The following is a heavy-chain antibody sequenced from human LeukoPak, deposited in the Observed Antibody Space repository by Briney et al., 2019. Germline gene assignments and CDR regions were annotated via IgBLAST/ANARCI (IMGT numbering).Heavy chain of an antibody. CDR1: GFTFSSYA. CDR3: ARDKVENYFDY. J-gene: IGHJ4*02. CDR2: ISSSGSFI. D-gene: IGHD5-24*01. Sequence: GGSLRLSCAASGFTFSSYAMSWVRQAPGKGLEWVSYISSSGSFIYYADSVKGRFTISRDNAKNSLYLQLNSLRAEDTAVYYCARDKVENYFDYWGQGTLVTVSS. V-gene: IGHV3-21*05.